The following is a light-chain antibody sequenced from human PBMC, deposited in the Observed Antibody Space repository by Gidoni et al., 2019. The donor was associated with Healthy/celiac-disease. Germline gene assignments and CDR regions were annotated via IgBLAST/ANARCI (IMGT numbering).Light chain of an antibody. Sequence: EIALTQSPGTLSLSPRERATLSCRASQSVSSSYLAWYQQKPGQAPRLLIYGASSRSTGIPDRFSGSGSGTDFTLTISRLEPEDFAVYYCQQYGSSPWTFGQGTKVEIK. V-gene: IGKV3-20*01. CDR2: GAS. J-gene: IGKJ1*01. CDR3: QQYGSSPWT. CDR1: QSVSSSY.